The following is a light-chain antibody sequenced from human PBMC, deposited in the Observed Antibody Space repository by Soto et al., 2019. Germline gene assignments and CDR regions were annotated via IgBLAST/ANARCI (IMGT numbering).Light chain of an antibody. J-gene: IGLJ2*01. CDR2: EVS. Sequence: QSVLTQPASVSGSPGQSITISCTGTSSDFGSYNLVSWYQQHPGKAPKLMIYEVSKRPSGVSNRFSGSKSGNTASLTISGLQAEDEADYYCCSYAGSSTFVVFGGGTKRTVL. CDR3: CSYAGSSTFVV. V-gene: IGLV2-23*02. CDR1: SSDFGSYNL.